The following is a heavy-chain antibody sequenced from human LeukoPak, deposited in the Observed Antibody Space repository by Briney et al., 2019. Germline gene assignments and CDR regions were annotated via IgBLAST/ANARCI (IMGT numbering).Heavy chain of an antibody. V-gene: IGHV3-48*03. J-gene: IGHJ4*02. CDR3: ARERGYSGYDYFIDSPSDS. CDR1: GFTFSSYE. Sequence: PGGSLTLSCAASGFTFSSYEMNWVCQAPGKGLEWVSYISSSGNTIYYADSAKGRFTISRDNAKNSLYLQMNSLRAEDTAIYYCARERGYSGYDYFIDSPSDSWGQGALVTVSS. CDR2: ISSSGNTI. D-gene: IGHD5-12*01.